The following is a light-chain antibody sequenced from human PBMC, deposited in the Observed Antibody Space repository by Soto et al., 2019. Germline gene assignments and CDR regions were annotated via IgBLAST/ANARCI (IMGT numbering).Light chain of an antibody. J-gene: IGLJ3*02. CDR2: EVS. CDR1: SSDFGGYSY. CDR3: CSYTSSSTWV. V-gene: IGLV2-14*01. Sequence: QSVLTQPASVSGSPGQSITISCTGTSSDFGGYSYVSWYQQHPGKAPKLMIYEVSNRPSGVSNRFSGSKSGNTASLTISGLQAEDEADYYCCSYTSSSTWVFGGGTKLTVL.